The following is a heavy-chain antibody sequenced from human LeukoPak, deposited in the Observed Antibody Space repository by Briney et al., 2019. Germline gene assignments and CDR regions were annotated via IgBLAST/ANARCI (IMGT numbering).Heavy chain of an antibody. CDR2: ISSSSSTI. CDR3: AREREYCSGGSCRYYFGY. D-gene: IGHD2-15*01. J-gene: IGHJ4*02. CDR1: GFTFSSYS. V-gene: IGHV3-48*02. Sequence: GGSLRLSCAASGFTFSSYSMNWVRQAPGKGLEWVSYISSSSSTIYYADSVKGRFTISRDNAKNSLYLQMNSLRDEDTAVYYCAREREYCSGGSCRYYFGYWGQGTLVTVSS.